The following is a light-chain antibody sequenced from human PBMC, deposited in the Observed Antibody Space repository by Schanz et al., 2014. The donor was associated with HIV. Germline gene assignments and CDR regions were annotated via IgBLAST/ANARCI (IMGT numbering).Light chain of an antibody. V-gene: IGLV2-11*01. Sequence: QSALTQPRSVSGSPGQSVAISCTGTSSDVGGYNYVSWYQQHPGKAPKLMIYDVNKRPSGVPDRFSGSKSGNTASLTISGLQSEDEADYYCAAWDDSLNGLVVFGGGTKLTVL. J-gene: IGLJ2*01. CDR2: DVN. CDR3: AAWDDSLNGLVV. CDR1: SSDVGGYNY.